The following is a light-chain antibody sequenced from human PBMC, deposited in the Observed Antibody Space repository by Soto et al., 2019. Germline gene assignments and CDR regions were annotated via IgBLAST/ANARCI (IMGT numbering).Light chain of an antibody. V-gene: IGKV2-30*02. CDR3: MQGTHGPWT. J-gene: IGKJ1*01. CDR1: QSLVHNDGDTY. Sequence: DVVMTQSPLALPVTLGQPASISCRSAQSLVHNDGDTYLSWFQQRPGRSPRRLIYKVSKRDSGVPERFSGSGSGTDFILKISRVEAEDFGPYYCMQGTHGPWTFGQGNKVEIK. CDR2: KVS.